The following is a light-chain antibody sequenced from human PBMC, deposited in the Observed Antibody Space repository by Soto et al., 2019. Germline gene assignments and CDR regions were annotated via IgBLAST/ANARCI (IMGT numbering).Light chain of an antibody. Sequence: EIVLTQSPATLSLSRGERATLSCRASQSVSSYLAWYQQKPGQAPRLLIYDASNRATGIPARFSGSGSGTDFTLTISSLEPEDFAVYYCQQRSNWPLTFGGGTKV. CDR2: DAS. J-gene: IGKJ4*01. CDR3: QQRSNWPLT. V-gene: IGKV3-11*01. CDR1: QSVSSY.